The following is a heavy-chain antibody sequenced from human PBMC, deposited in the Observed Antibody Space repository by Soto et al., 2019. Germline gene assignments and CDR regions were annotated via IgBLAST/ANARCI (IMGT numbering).Heavy chain of an antibody. V-gene: IGHV3-21*01. CDR2: ISGSSSYI. D-gene: IGHD3-9*01. CDR3: ARSYDILTGYSGFDY. CDR1: GFTFSRYS. Sequence: EVQLVESGGGLVKPGGSLRLSCAASGFTFSRYSMNWVRQPPGKGLEWVSSISGSSSYIYYADSVKGRFTISRDNAKNSLYLQMNSLRAEDTAVYYCARSYDILTGYSGFDYWGQGTLVTVSS. J-gene: IGHJ4*02.